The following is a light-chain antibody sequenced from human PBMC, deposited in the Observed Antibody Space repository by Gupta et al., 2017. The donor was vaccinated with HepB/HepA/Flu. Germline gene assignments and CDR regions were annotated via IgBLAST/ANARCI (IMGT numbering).Light chain of an antibody. CDR3: QSFDSSLSAWV. V-gene: IGLV1-40*01. CDR2: DSN. J-gene: IGLJ3*02. CDR1: SSNIGTPYD. Sequence: QSVLTQPPSLSGAPGQRVTISCTGSSSNIGTPYDIHWSQQLPGTAPKLIMYDSNNRPSGVPNRFSGSKSGTSASLAITGLQAEDEADYYCQSFDSSLSAWVFGGGTKLTVL.